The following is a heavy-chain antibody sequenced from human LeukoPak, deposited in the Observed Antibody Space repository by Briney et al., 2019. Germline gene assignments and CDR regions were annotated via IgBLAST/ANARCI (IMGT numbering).Heavy chain of an antibody. CDR3: ARREGVAVTGTPSLHYLDY. J-gene: IGHJ4*02. V-gene: IGHV3-23*01. Sequence: GGSLRLSCAASGFTFGDYGLSWVRQTPGKGLEWVSGISGSGGSTYFADSVQGRFDISRDNSKNTLYLQMKSLRVEDTAVYYCARREGVAVTGTPSLHYLDYWGRGTLVTVSS. D-gene: IGHD6-19*01. CDR2: ISGSGGST. CDR1: GFTFGDYG.